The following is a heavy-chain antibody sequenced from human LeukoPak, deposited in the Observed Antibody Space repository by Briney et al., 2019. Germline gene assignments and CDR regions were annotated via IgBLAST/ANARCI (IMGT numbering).Heavy chain of an antibody. V-gene: IGHV3-30-3*01. CDR3: ARDLGGYYSADY. CDR2: ISSDGSSK. CDR1: GFTLSSYG. D-gene: IGHD3-3*01. J-gene: IGHJ4*02. Sequence: GRSLRLSCAASGFTLSSYGLHWFRQAPGKGLEWVAVISSDGSSKSYADSVKGRFTSSRDNSKNTLYLQMNSLRAEDTAVYYCARDLGGYYSADYWGQGTLVTVSS.